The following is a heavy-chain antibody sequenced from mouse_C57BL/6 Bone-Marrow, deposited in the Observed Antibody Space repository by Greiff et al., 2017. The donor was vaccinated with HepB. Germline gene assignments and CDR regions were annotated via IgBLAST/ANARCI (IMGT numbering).Heavy chain of an antibody. CDR1: GYSFSSSW. CDR3: ARGQDY. V-gene: IGHV1-82*01. CDR2: IYPGDGDT. Sequence: QVQLQQSGPELVKPGASVKISCKASGYSFSSSWMNWVKQRPGKGLEWIGRIYPGDGDTNYNGKFKGKATLTADKSSSTAYMQLSSLTSEDSAVYFCARGQDYWGQGTTLTVSS. J-gene: IGHJ2*01.